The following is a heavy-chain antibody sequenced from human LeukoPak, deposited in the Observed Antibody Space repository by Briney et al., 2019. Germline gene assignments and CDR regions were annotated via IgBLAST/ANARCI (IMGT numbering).Heavy chain of an antibody. V-gene: IGHV3-21*01. D-gene: IGHD6-13*01. CDR1: GFTFSSYS. Sequence: GGSLRLSCAASGFTFSSYSMNWVRQAPGKGLEWVSSISSSSSSYIYYADSVKGRFTISRDNAKNSLYLQMNSLRAEDTAVYYCARNGGAAAAFDYWGQGTLVTVSS. J-gene: IGHJ4*02. CDR2: ISSSSSSYI. CDR3: ARNGGAAAAFDY.